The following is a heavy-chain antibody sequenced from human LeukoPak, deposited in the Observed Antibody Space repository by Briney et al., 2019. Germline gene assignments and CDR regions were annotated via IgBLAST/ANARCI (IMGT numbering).Heavy chain of an antibody. CDR3: AKGPDYGELYYFDY. J-gene: IGHJ4*02. CDR2: ISGSGGGT. D-gene: IGHD4-17*01. Sequence: GGSLRLSCAASGFSFRSYAMSWVRQAPGKGLEWVSAISGSGGGTYYADSVKGRFTISRDNSKNTLYLQMNSLRAEDTAVYYCAKGPDYGELYYFDYWGQGTLVTVSS. CDR1: GFSFRSYA. V-gene: IGHV3-23*01.